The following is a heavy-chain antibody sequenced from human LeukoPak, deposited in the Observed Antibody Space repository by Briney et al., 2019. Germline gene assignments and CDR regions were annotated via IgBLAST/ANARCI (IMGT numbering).Heavy chain of an antibody. CDR1: GGSISSGSYY. CDR3: ARGSYSIEY. D-gene: IGHD1-26*01. CDR2: IYTSGST. J-gene: IGHJ4*02. Sequence: NPSETLSLTCTVSGGSISSGSYYWSWIRQPAGKGLEWIGRIYTSGSTNYNPSLKSRVTISVDTSKNQFSLKLSSVTAADTAVYYCARGSYSIEYWGQGTLVTVSS. V-gene: IGHV4-61*02.